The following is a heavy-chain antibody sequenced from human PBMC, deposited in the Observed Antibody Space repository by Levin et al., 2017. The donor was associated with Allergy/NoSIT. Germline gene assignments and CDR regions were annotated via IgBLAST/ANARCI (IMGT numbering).Heavy chain of an antibody. CDR2: INSRSSTI. J-gene: IGHJ4*02. D-gene: IGHD3-22*01. V-gene: IGHV3-48*01. Sequence: ETLSLTCTVSGGSISSSSYYWGWIRQPPGKGLEWVSYINSRSSTIHYADSVKGRFTISRDNAKNSLYLQMNSLRAEDTAVYYCASVYYDSSGYYYGDFDYWGQGTLVTVSS. CDR1: GGSISSSS. CDR3: ASVYYDSSGYYYGDFDY.